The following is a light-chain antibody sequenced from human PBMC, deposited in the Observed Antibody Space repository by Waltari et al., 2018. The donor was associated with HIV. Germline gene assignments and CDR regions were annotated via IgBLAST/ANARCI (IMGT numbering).Light chain of an antibody. CDR1: SPNSGTNY. J-gene: IGLJ2*01. CDR3: AAWDDTLTVV. CDR2: RNN. Sequence: QSVLTQPPSASGTPGQSVTISCSGTSPNSGTNYVYWYQQFPGTAPKLLLYRNNKRPSGVPDRFSGSKSGTSASLDISGLRSDDEAEYYCAAWDDTLTVVFGGGTKLTVL. V-gene: IGLV1-47*01.